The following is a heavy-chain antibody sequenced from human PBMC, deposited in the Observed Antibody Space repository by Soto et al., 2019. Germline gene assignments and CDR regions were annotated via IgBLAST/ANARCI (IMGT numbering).Heavy chain of an antibody. J-gene: IGHJ3*02. CDR2: INHSGST. D-gene: IGHD3-3*01. CDR3: ARWIFPSHAFDI. Sequence: PSETLSLTCAVYGGSFSGYYWSWIRQPPGKGLEWIGEINHSGSTNYNPSLKSRVTISVDTSKNQFSLKLSSVTAADTAVYYCARWIFPSHAFDIWGQGTMVTVSS. CDR1: GGSFSGYY. V-gene: IGHV4-34*01.